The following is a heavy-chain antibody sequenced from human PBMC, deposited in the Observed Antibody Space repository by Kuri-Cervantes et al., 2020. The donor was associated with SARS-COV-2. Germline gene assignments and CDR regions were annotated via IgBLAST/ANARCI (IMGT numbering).Heavy chain of an antibody. Sequence: GESLKISCLASGFTFSSQWMFWVRQVPGKGLMWLSRINNDGSSTIYVDSVKGRFTTSRDNAENSVFLQMNSLRPEDTGVYYCAMTGSYTSYGLGHWGQGTLVTVSS. CDR3: AMTGSYTSYGLGH. J-gene: IGHJ4*02. CDR1: GFTFSSQW. D-gene: IGHD5-18*01. CDR2: INNDGSST. V-gene: IGHV3-74*01.